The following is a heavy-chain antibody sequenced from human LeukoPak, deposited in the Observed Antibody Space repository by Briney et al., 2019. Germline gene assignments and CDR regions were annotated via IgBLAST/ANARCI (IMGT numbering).Heavy chain of an antibody. V-gene: IGHV4-4*07. CDR2: IYTSGST. J-gene: IGHJ6*03. CDR1: GGSISSYY. Sequence: SETLSLTCTVSGGSISSYYWSWIRQPAGKGLEWIGGIYTSGSTNYNPSLKSRVTMSVDTSKNQFSLKLSSVTAADTAVYFCARGGPPGYYYDYYMDVWGKGTTVTISS. CDR3: ARGGPPGYYYDYYMDV.